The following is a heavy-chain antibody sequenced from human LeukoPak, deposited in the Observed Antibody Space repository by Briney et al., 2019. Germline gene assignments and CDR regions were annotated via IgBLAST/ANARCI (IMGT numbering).Heavy chain of an antibody. Sequence: PSGTLSLTCAVSGGSISSSNWWSWVRQPPGKVLEWIGEIYHSGSTNYNPSLKSRVTISVDKSKNQFSLKLSSVTAADTAVYYCARVAWYGDNDAFDIWGQGTMVTVSS. CDR3: ARVAWYGDNDAFDI. J-gene: IGHJ3*02. CDR2: IYHSGST. V-gene: IGHV4-4*02. CDR1: GGSISSSNW. D-gene: IGHD4-17*01.